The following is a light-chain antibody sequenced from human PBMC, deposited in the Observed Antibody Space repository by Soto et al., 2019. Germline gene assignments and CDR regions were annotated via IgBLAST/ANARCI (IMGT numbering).Light chain of an antibody. Sequence: QSSLTQAACVSGSSGQSITISCTGTISDVGAYNFVSWHQQHPGKAPKLMIYNVYDRPSGISYRLSGSKSGNTASLTISGLQGEDEADYYCSAYTVSRTYVFGTGTKVTVL. CDR2: NVY. V-gene: IGLV2-14*03. CDR1: ISDVGAYNF. CDR3: SAYTVSRTYV. J-gene: IGLJ1*01.